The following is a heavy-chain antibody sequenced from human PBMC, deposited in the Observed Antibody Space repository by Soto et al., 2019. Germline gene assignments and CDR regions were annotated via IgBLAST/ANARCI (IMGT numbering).Heavy chain of an antibody. D-gene: IGHD2-2*01. CDR2: IYYSGST. J-gene: IGHJ6*02. Sequence: KTSETLSLTCTVSGGSISSGDYYWSWIRQPPGKGLEWIGYIYYSGSTYYNPSLKSRVTISVDTSKNQFSLKLSSVTAADTAVYYCARVLPAETYYGMDVWGQGTTVTVSS. V-gene: IGHV4-30-4*01. CDR3: ARVLPAETYYGMDV. CDR1: GGSISSGDYY.